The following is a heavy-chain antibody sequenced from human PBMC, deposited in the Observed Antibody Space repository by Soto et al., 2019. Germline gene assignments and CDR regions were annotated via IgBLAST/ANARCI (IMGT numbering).Heavy chain of an antibody. CDR2: IIPIFGTA. Sequence: SGKVSCKASGGTFSSYAISWVRQAPGQGLEWMGGIIPIFGTANYAQKFQGRVTITADESTSTAYMELSSLRSEDTAVYYCAREGGGNSHDAFDIWGQGTMVTVSS. CDR3: AREGGGNSHDAFDI. V-gene: IGHV1-69*13. CDR1: GGTFSSYA. J-gene: IGHJ3*02. D-gene: IGHD2-21*02.